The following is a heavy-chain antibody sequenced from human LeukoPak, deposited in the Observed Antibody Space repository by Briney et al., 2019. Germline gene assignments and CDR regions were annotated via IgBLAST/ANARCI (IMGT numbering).Heavy chain of an antibody. D-gene: IGHD4-23*01. J-gene: IGHJ3*02. CDR3: AREPVVTPNAFDI. CDR2: IYYSGST. CDR1: GGSISSGGYY. Sequence: SQTLSLTCTVSGGSISSGGYYWSWIRQHPGKGLEWIGYIYYSGSTYYNPSLKSRVTISVDTSKNQLSLKLSSVTAADTAVYYCAREPVVTPNAFDIWGQGTMVTVSS. V-gene: IGHV4-31*03.